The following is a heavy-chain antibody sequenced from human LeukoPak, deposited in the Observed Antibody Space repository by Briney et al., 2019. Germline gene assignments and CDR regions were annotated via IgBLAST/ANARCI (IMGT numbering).Heavy chain of an antibody. Sequence: SETLSLTCTVPGGSISSYYWSWIRQPARKGLEWIGRIYSSGSTNYNASLKSRVTMSVDTSKNQFSLKLNSVTAADTAVYYCAREVTETATFGYWGQGNRVTVSS. V-gene: IGHV4-4*07. CDR3: AREVTETATFGY. D-gene: IGHD2-21*02. CDR1: GGSISSYY. J-gene: IGHJ4*02. CDR2: IYSSGST.